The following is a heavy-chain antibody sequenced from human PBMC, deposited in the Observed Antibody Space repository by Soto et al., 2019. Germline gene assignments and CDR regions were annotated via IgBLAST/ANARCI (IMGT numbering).Heavy chain of an antibody. Sequence: ASVKGSCKASGYTFTSYGISWVRQAPGQGLEWMGWISAYNGNTNYAQKLQGRVTMTTDTSTSTAYMELRSLRSDDTAVYYCARDGGQWLPPGYCYGVDVWGQGTTVTVSS. V-gene: IGHV1-18*04. CDR3: ARDGGQWLPPGYCYGVDV. D-gene: IGHD6-19*01. J-gene: IGHJ6*02. CDR2: ISAYNGNT. CDR1: GYTFTSYG.